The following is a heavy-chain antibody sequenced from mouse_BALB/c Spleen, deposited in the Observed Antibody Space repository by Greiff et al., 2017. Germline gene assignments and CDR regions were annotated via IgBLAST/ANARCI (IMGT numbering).Heavy chain of an antibody. J-gene: IGHJ4*01. CDR1: GYSITSDYA. CDR3: ARYGNYEGYAMDY. CDR2: ISYSGST. Sequence: EVQLQQSGPGLVKPSQSLSLTCTVTGYSITSDYAWNWIRQFPGNKLEWMGYISYSGSTSYNPSLKSRISITRDTSKNQFFLQLNSVTTEDTATYYCARYGNYEGYAMDYWGQGTSVTVSS. V-gene: IGHV3-2*02. D-gene: IGHD2-1*01.